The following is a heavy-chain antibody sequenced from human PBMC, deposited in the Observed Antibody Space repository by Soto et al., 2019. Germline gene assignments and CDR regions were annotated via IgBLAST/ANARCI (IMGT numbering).Heavy chain of an antibody. Sequence: QVQLVESGGGVVQPGRSPRLSCAASGFTFRSYGMHWVRQAPGKGLEWVAVIWYDGSNKDYVDSVKGRFTISRDNSKNTLYLQMNSLRAEDTAVYYCARDNDVGGRSARIGGQTYYYYMDVWGKGTTVTVSS. CDR1: GFTFRSYG. D-gene: IGHD1-1*01. CDR3: ARDNDVGGRSARIGGQTYYYYMDV. CDR2: IWYDGSNK. J-gene: IGHJ6*03. V-gene: IGHV3-33*01.